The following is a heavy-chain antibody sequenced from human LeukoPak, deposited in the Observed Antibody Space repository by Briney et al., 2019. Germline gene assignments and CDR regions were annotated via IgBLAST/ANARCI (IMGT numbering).Heavy chain of an antibody. CDR2: ISAHNGNT. V-gene: IGHV1-18*01. CDR3: ARGAVPMIVVVIEFDY. CDR1: GYTFTSYG. Sequence: ASVKVSCKASGYTFTSYGISWVRQAPGQGLEWMGWISAHNGNTNYEEKVQGRVTMTTDTSTSTAYMELRSLRSDDTAVYYCARGAVPMIVVVIEFDYWGQGTLVTVSS. D-gene: IGHD3-22*01. J-gene: IGHJ4*02.